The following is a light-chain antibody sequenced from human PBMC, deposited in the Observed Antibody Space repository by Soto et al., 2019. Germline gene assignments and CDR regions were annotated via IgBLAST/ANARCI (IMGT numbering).Light chain of an antibody. CDR3: QSYDSSLNGYV. J-gene: IGLJ1*01. CDR1: SSNIGAGYD. Sequence: QSVLTQPPSVSGAPGQRVTISCTGSSSNIGAGYDVHWYQQFPGLAPKLLIFGTTNRPSGVPDRFSGSKSGTSVSLSITGLKAEDEADNYCQSYDSSLNGYVFGTGTKLTVL. CDR2: GTT. V-gene: IGLV1-40*01.